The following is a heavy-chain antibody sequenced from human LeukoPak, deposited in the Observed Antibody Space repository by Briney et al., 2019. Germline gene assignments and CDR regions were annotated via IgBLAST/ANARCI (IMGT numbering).Heavy chain of an antibody. J-gene: IGHJ6*02. CDR3: AKHAGSYYYYSMDV. V-gene: IGHV3-33*06. CDR1: GFTFSSYG. Sequence: GGSLRLSCAASGFTFSSYGMHWVRQAPGKGLEWVAVIWYDGSNKYYADSVKGRFTISRDNSKNTLYLQMNSLRAEDTAVYYCAKHAGSYYYYSMDVWGQGTTVTVSS. CDR2: IWYDGSNK. D-gene: IGHD3-10*01.